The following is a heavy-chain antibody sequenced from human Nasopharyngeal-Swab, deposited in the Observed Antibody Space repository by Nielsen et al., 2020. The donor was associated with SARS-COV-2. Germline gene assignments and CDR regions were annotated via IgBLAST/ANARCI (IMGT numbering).Heavy chain of an antibody. CDR3: ARDRGSYGQGKIDY. CDR2: IWYDGSNK. D-gene: IGHD5-18*01. Sequence: GGSLRLSCAASGFTFSSYGMHWVRQAPGKGLEWVAVIWYDGSNKYYADSVKGRFTISRDNSKNTLYLQMNSLRAEDTAVYDCARDRGSYGQGKIDYWGQGTLVTVSS. V-gene: IGHV3-33*01. J-gene: IGHJ4*02. CDR1: GFTFSSYG.